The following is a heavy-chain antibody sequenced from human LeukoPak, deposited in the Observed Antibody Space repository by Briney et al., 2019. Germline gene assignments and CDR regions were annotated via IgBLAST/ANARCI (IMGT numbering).Heavy chain of an antibody. J-gene: IGHJ4*02. CDR2: ISSSSSYI. CDR1: GFTFSSYS. V-gene: IGHV3-21*01. CDR3: ARTSGGSYLMDV. D-gene: IGHD1-26*01. Sequence: PGGSLRLSCAASGFTFSSYSMNWVRQAPGKGLEWVSSISSSSSYIYYADSVKGRFTISRDNSKNTLYLQMNSLRAEDAAVYYCARTSGGSYLMDVWGQGTLVTVSS.